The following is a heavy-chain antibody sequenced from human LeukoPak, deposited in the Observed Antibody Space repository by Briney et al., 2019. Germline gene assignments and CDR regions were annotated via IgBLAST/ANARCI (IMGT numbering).Heavy chain of an antibody. CDR3: ARALRYYDSSGYSYYFDY. V-gene: IGHV1-69*13. CDR1: GGTFSSYA. D-gene: IGHD3-22*01. J-gene: IGHJ4*02. Sequence: GASVKVSCKASGGTFSSYAISWVRQAPGQGLEWMGGIIPIFGTANYAQKFQGRVTITADESTSTAYMELSSLRSEDTAVYYCARALRYYDSSGYSYYFDYWGQGTLVTVSS. CDR2: IIPIFGTA.